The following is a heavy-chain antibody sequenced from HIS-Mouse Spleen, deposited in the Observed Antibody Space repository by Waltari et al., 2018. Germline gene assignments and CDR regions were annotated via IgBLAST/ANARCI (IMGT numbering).Heavy chain of an antibody. V-gene: IGHV4-34*01. CDR1: GGSFSGYY. J-gene: IGHJ5*02. CDR3: ARGLPDIVVVPAAAVKGP. D-gene: IGHD2-2*01. CDR2: INHSGSN. Sequence: QVQLQQWGAGLLKPSETLSLTCAVYGGSFSGYYWSWIRQPPGKGLGWIGEINHSGSNNDTPSLKSRVTISVDTSKNQFSLKLSSVTAADTAVYYCARGLPDIVVVPAAAVKGPWGQGTLVTVSS.